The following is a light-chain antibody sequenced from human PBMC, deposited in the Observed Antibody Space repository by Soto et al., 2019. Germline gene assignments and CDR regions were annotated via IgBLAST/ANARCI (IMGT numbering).Light chain of an antibody. CDR1: QGVSRY. J-gene: IGKJ5*01. CDR2: DAF. Sequence: EIVLTQSPATLSLFPGERATLSCRASQGVSRYLAWYQQRPGQTPRLLIYDAFNRATGIPARFSGSGSGKAFTLSISSLEPEDFAVYYCQHFGGTTFTFGQGTRLEI. V-gene: IGKV3-11*01. CDR3: QHFGGTTFT.